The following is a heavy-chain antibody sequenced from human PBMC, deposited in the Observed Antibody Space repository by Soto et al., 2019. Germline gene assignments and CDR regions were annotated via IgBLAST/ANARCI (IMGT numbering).Heavy chain of an antibody. D-gene: IGHD1-7*01. CDR2: ISGSGGST. V-gene: IGHV3-23*01. CDR1: GFTFSSYA. CDR3: AKTHSHHGMELRRGANWFDL. J-gene: IGHJ5*02. Sequence: GGSLRLSCAASGFTFSSYAMSWVRQAPGKGLEWVSAISGSGGSTYYADSVKGRFTISRDNSKNTLYLQMNSLRAEDTAVYYCAKTHSHHGMELRRGANWFDLWGQGTLVTVSS.